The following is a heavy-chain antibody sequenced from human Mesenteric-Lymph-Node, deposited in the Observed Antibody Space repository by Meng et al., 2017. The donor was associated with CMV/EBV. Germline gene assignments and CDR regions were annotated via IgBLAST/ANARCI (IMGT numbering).Heavy chain of an antibody. CDR2: IKQDGSEK. Sequence: GESLKISCAASGFTFSSYWMSWVRQAPGKGLEWVANIKQDGSEKYYVDSVKGRFTISRDNAKNSLYLQMNSLRAEDTAVYYCARLDYYDSSGYFRTGYYFDYWGQGTLVTVSS. CDR1: GFTFSSYW. CDR3: ARLDYYDSSGYFRTGYYFDY. V-gene: IGHV3-7*01. J-gene: IGHJ4*02. D-gene: IGHD3-22*01.